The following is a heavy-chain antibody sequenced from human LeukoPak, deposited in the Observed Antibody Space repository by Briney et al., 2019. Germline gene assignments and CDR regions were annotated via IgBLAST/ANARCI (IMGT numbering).Heavy chain of an antibody. D-gene: IGHD5-12*01. CDR1: GFTFSSYS. Sequence: PGGSLRLSCAASGFTFSSYSMSWVRQAPGKGLEWVSSIISSSSYIYYADSVKGRFTISRDNAKNSLYLQMNSLRAEDTAVYYCARGGYSGYSYFDYWGQGTLVTVSS. V-gene: IGHV3-21*01. J-gene: IGHJ4*02. CDR2: IISSSSYI. CDR3: ARGGYSGYSYFDY.